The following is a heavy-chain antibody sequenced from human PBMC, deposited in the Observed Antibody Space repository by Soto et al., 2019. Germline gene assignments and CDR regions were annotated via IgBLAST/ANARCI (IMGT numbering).Heavy chain of an antibody. D-gene: IGHD3-3*01. J-gene: IGHJ5*02. CDR3: ARCGLSSRLLEWFLTINGFDP. CDR1: GYTFTSYG. V-gene: IGHV1-18*01. CDR2: ISAYNGNT. Sequence: ASVKVSCKASGYTFTSYGISWVRQAPGQGLEWMGWISAYNGNTNYAQKLQGRVTMTTDTSTSTAYMELRSLRSDDTAVYYCARCGLSSRLLEWFLTINGFDPWGQGTLVTVSS.